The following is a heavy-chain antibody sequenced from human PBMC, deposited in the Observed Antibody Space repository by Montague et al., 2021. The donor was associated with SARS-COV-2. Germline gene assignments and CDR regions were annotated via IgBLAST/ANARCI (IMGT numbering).Heavy chain of an antibody. CDR1: GFTFSSYA. Sequence: SLRLSCAASGFTFSSYAMSWVRQAPRKGLEWVSAISGSGGSTYYADSVKGRFTISRDNSKNTLYLQMNSLRAEDTAVYYCATSRFLEWLFTMDGTFDYWGQGTLVTVSS. J-gene: IGHJ4*02. V-gene: IGHV3-23*01. CDR3: ATSRFLEWLFTMDGTFDY. CDR2: ISGSGGST. D-gene: IGHD3-3*01.